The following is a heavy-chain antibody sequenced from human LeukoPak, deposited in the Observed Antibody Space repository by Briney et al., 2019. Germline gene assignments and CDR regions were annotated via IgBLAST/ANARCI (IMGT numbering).Heavy chain of an antibody. V-gene: IGHV4-59*01. D-gene: IGHD3-10*01. J-gene: IGHJ3*02. Sequence: SETLSLTCTVSGGSISSYYGSWIRQPPGKGLEWIGYIYYSGSTNYNPSLKSRVTTSVDTSKNQFSLKLSSVTAADTAVYYCARGLWFDAFDIWGQGTMVTVSS. CDR1: GGSISSYY. CDR2: IYYSGST. CDR3: ARGLWFDAFDI.